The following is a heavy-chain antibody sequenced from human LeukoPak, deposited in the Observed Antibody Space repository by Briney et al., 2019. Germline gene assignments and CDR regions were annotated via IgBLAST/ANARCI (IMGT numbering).Heavy chain of an antibody. Sequence: ASVKVSCKTSGYTFSSFGINWVRQAPGQGLEWMGWISGNNDNPNYGQKFQGRFTVTTDSSTSTAYMELRNLRFDDTAVYYCARDGTSTDDYWGQGTLVTVSS. D-gene: IGHD2-2*01. V-gene: IGHV1-18*01. J-gene: IGHJ4*02. CDR3: ARDGTSTDDY. CDR2: ISGNNDNP. CDR1: GYTFSSFG.